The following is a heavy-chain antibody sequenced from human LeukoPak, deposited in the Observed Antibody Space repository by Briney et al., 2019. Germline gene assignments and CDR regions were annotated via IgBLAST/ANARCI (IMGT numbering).Heavy chain of an antibody. J-gene: IGHJ4*02. CDR2: ISWNSGSI. Sequence: GGPLRLSCAASGFTFDDYAMHWVRQAPGKGLEWVSGISWNSGSIGYADSVKGRFTISRDNAKNSLYLQMNSLRAEDTALYYCAKDIGHLGYCSSTSCSVFDYWGQGTLVTVSS. V-gene: IGHV3-9*01. CDR3: AKDIGHLGYCSSTSCSVFDY. CDR1: GFTFDDYA. D-gene: IGHD2-2*01.